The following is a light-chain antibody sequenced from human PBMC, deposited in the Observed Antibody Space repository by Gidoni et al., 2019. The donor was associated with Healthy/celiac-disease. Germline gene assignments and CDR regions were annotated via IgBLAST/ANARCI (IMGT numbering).Light chain of an antibody. CDR3: QQYDNLPSVT. J-gene: IGKJ3*01. V-gene: IGKV1-33*01. Sequence: DIQMTHSPSSLSASVGDRVTITCQASQDISNYLNWYQQKPGKAPKLLIYDASNLETGVPSRFSGSGSGTDFTFTISSLQPEDIATYYCQQYDNLPSVTFGPXTKVDIK. CDR1: QDISNY. CDR2: DAS.